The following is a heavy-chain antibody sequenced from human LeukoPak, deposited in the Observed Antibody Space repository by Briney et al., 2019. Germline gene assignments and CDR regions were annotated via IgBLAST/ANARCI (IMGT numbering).Heavy chain of an antibody. J-gene: IGHJ4*02. D-gene: IGHD3-3*01. CDR1: GFTFSSYG. CDR3: AKERDFGVVIIPYFDY. Sequence: GGSLRLSCAASGFTFSSYGMHWVRLAPGKGLEWVAVISSDGSNTYYAGSVEGRLTISRDNSKNTLYLQMSSLRAEDTAVYYCAKERDFGVVIIPYFDYWGQGTLVTVSS. V-gene: IGHV3-30*18. CDR2: ISSDGSNT.